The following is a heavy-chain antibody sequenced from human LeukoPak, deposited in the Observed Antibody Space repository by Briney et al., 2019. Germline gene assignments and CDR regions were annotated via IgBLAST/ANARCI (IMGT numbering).Heavy chain of an antibody. CDR1: GFTFSDYY. CDR3: ARYSKAARLFSKRRYYFDY. CDR2: ISSSGSTI. J-gene: IGHJ4*02. D-gene: IGHD6-6*01. Sequence: PGGSLRLSCAASGFTFSDYYMSWIRQAPGKGLEWVSYISSSGSTIYYADSVKGRFTISRDNAKNSLYLQMNSLRAEDTAVYYCARYSKAARLFSKRRYYFDYWGQGTLVTVSS. V-gene: IGHV3-11*01.